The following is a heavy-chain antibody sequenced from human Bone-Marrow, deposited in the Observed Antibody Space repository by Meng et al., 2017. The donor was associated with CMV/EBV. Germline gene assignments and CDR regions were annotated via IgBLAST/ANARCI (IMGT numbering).Heavy chain of an antibody. J-gene: IGHJ4*02. D-gene: IGHD2-2*01. CDR3: ATAVVVPAAIDYVDY. V-gene: IGHV1-24*01. CDR2: FDPEDGET. CDR1: GYTLTELS. Sequence: ASVKVSCKVSGYTLTELSMHWVRQAPGKGLEWMGGFDPEDGETIYAQKFQGRVTMTEDTSTDTAYMELSSLRSEDTAVYYCATAVVVPAAIDYVDYWGQGTLVTVSS.